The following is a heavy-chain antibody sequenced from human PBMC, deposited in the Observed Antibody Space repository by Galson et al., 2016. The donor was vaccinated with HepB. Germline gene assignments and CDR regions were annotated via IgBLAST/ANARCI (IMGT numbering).Heavy chain of an antibody. CDR1: GYTFTGHN. CDR3: ARDHRRAGYCSGGSCYTFDY. CDR2: INPNSGGT. V-gene: IGHV1-2*02. D-gene: IGHD2-15*01. J-gene: IGHJ4*02. Sequence: SVKVSCKASGYTFTGHNMHWVRQAPGQGLEWMGWINPNSGGTKYAEKFQGRVTMTRDSIISTAYMELNRLRSADTAVYYCARDHRRAGYCSGGSCYTFDYWGQGTLVTVSS.